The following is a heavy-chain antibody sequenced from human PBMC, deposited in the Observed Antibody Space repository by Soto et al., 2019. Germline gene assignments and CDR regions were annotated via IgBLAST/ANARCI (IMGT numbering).Heavy chain of an antibody. CDR1: GYTFTSYG. Sequence: GASVKVSCKASGYTFTSYGISWVRQAPGQGREWTGWISAYNGNTNYAQKLQGRVTMTTDTSTSTAYMELRSLRSDDTAVYYCARDRYYGSGSYYANDAFDIWGQGXMLTVSS. V-gene: IGHV1-18*04. D-gene: IGHD3-10*01. J-gene: IGHJ3*02. CDR2: ISAYNGNT. CDR3: ARDRYYGSGSYYANDAFDI.